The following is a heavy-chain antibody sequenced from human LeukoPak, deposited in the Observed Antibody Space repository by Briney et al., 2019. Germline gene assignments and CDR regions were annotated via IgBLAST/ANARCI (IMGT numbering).Heavy chain of an antibody. CDR3: AKGSGSGWYGWFAP. CDR2: IYASGGAT. Sequence: GGSLRLSCAASGFSFSDYAMYWVRHAPGKGLEWVSTIYASGGATYYADSVEGRFTISRDNSKNTFYLQMNSLRAEDTAVYYCAKGSGSGWYGWFAPWGQGTLVTVSS. CDR1: GFSFSDYA. J-gene: IGHJ5*02. D-gene: IGHD6-19*01. V-gene: IGHV3-23*01.